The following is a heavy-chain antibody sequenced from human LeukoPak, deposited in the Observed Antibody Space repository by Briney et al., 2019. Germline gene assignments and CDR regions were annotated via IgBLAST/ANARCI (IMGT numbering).Heavy chain of an antibody. Sequence: PSETLSLTCTVSGGSISSYYWSWIRQPPGKGLEWIGYIYYSGSTNYNPSLKSRVTISVDTSKNQFSLKLSSVTAADTAVYYCARDVIFGEYFDYWGQGTLVTVSS. CDR3: ARDVIFGEYFDY. D-gene: IGHD3-10*01. CDR1: GGSISSYY. J-gene: IGHJ4*02. CDR2: IYYSGST. V-gene: IGHV4-59*01.